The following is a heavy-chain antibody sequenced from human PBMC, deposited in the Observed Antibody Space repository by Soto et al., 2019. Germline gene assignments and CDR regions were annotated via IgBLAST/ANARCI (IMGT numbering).Heavy chain of an antibody. Sequence: GWSLRLSCASSVVSFNSYDMHWVRQAPGKGPEWVAIISYDGSNTYYSDSVRGRFTISRDNSKDTLYLQMHSLRSEDTAIYYCARISRYCSGGDCHAWGQGTQVTVSS. CDR3: ARISRYCSGGDCHA. CDR2: ISYDGSNT. CDR1: VVSFNSYD. J-gene: IGHJ5*02. V-gene: IGHV3-30*03. D-gene: IGHD2-15*01.